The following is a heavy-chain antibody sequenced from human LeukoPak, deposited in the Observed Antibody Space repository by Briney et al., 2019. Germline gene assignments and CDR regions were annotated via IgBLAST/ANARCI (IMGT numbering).Heavy chain of an antibody. CDR1: GFTFSGSA. CDR3: TGNYYGSGSYADFDY. D-gene: IGHD3-10*01. Sequence: GGSLRLSCAASGFTFSGSAMHWVRQASGKGLEWVGRIRSKANSYATAYAASVKGRFTISRDDSKNTAYLQMNSLKTEDTAVYYCTGNYYGSGSYADFDYWGQGTLVTVSS. CDR2: IRSKANSYAT. J-gene: IGHJ4*02. V-gene: IGHV3-73*01.